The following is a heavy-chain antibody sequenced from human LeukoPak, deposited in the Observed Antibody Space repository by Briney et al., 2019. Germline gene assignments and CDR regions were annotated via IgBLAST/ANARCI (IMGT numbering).Heavy chain of an antibody. CDR2: MNPTSGNT. CDR3: AELGITMIGGV. CDR1: GYTFTDYD. J-gene: IGHJ6*04. V-gene: IGHV1-8*01. Sequence: GASVKVSCKASGYTFTDYDINWVRQASGQGLEWMGWMNPTSGNTGYAQKFQGRVTMTRDTSESTAYMELSSLRSEDTAVYYCAELGITMIGGVWGKGTTVTISS. D-gene: IGHD3-10*02.